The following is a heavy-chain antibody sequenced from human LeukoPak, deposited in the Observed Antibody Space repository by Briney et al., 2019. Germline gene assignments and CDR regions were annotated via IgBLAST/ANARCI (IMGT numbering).Heavy chain of an antibody. J-gene: IGHJ4*02. D-gene: IGHD6-13*01. Sequence: ASETLSLTCTVSGGSISSSSYYWGWIRQPPGKGLEWIGSIYYSGSTYYNPSLKSRVTISVDTSKNQFSLKLSSVTAADTAVYYCARDRQQLVYAPYYFDYWGQGTLVTVSS. CDR3: ARDRQQLVYAPYYFDY. CDR1: GGSISSSSYY. CDR2: IYYSGST. V-gene: IGHV4-39*07.